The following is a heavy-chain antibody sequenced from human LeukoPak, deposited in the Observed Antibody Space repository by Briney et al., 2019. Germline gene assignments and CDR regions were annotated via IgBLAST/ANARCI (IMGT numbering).Heavy chain of an antibody. CDR1: AHSFSSIY. Sequence: SATLSLTCAVSAHSFSSIYWAWIRQPPGKGLGWLGYISYIVRTNYHPSRRSRVTISIDTSKNPFSLKLTSWTAAATAVYYAARDLVTVTKGFDSWGQGTMVSVSS. V-gene: IGHV4-59*01. J-gene: IGHJ3*02. D-gene: IGHD4-17*01. CDR2: ISYIVRT. CDR3: ARDLVTVTKGFDS.